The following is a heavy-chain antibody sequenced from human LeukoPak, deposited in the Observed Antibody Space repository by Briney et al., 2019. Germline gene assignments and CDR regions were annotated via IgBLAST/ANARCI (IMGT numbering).Heavy chain of an antibody. CDR3: ARGSVSSGYLLPEY. CDR2: IYTSGST. D-gene: IGHD3-22*01. J-gene: IGHJ4*02. Sequence: PSETLSLTCTVSGGSISSYYWSWIRQPAGKGLEWIGRIYTSGSTNYNPSLKSRVTMSVDTSKNQFSLKLSSVTAADTAVYYCARGSVSSGYLLPEYWGQGTLATVSS. CDR1: GGSISSYY. V-gene: IGHV4-4*07.